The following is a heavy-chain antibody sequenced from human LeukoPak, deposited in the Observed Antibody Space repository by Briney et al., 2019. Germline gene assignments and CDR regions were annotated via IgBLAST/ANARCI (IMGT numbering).Heavy chain of an antibody. CDR2: INHSGST. J-gene: IGHJ6*03. CDR1: GGSFSGYY. V-gene: IGHV4-34*01. Sequence: SETLSLTCAVYGGSFSGYYWSWIRQPPGKGLEWIGEINHSGSTNYNPSLKSRVTISVDTSKNQFSLKLSSVTAADTAVYYCAREVITMVRGVITYCYYYYMDVWGKGTTVTVSS. D-gene: IGHD3-10*01. CDR3: AREVITMVRGVITYCYYYYMDV.